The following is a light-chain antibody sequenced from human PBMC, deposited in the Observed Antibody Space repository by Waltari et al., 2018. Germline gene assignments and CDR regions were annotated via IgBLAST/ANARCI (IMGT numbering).Light chain of an antibody. CDR3: NSRDSSGNHLEV. CDR2: GKN. CDR1: SLRSYY. V-gene: IGLV3-19*01. Sequence: SSELTQDPAVSVALGQTVRITCQGDSLRSYYARWYQQKPGQAPVLVIYGKNNRPSGIPDRFSCSSSGNTASLTITGAQAEDDADYYCNSRDSSGNHLEVFGTGTKVTVL. J-gene: IGLJ1*01.